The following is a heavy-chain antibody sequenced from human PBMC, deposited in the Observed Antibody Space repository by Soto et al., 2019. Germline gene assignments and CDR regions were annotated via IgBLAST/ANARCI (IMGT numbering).Heavy chain of an antibody. V-gene: IGHV3-64*01. D-gene: IGHD6-6*01. CDR1: GFTFSSDA. CDR3: ARRARADYYYMDV. CDR2: ISSNGIGT. J-gene: IGHJ6*03. Sequence: EVQLVESGGGLAQPGGSLRLSCAASGFTFSSDAMDWVRQAPGKGLEYVSGISSNGIGTYYASSVKGRFTISRDNSRDTVYLQIARLRPEDMAVYYCARRARADYYYMDVWGTGTTVTVS.